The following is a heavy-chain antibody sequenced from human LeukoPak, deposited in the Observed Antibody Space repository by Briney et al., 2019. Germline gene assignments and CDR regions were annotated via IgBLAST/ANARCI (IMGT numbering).Heavy chain of an antibody. J-gene: IGHJ5*02. D-gene: IGHD2-15*01. V-gene: IGHV1-2*02. CDR2: MKPNSGGT. Sequence: ASVKVSCKASGDTFTTYDITWVRQATGQGLEWMGWMKPNSGGTNYAQKFQGRVTMTRDTSISTAYMELSRLRSDDTAVYYCARSLRRVVVVVAARLGWFDPWGQGTLVTVSS. CDR3: ARSLRRVVVVVAARLGWFDP. CDR1: GDTFTTYD.